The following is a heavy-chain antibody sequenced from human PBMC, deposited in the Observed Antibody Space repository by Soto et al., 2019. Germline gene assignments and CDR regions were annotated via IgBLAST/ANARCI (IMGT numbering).Heavy chain of an antibody. Sequence: VASVKVSCKASGGTFSSYAISWVRQAPGQGLEWMGGIIPIFGPANYAQKFQGRVTITADESTSTAYMELSSLRSEVTAVYYCARALGSGWYGYYYGMDVWGQGTTVTVSS. J-gene: IGHJ6*02. CDR3: ARALGSGWYGYYYGMDV. CDR2: IIPIFGPA. CDR1: GGTFSSYA. D-gene: IGHD6-19*01. V-gene: IGHV1-69*13.